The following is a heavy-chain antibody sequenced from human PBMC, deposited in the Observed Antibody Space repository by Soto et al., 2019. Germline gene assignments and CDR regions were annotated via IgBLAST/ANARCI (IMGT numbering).Heavy chain of an antibody. CDR2: IYYSGST. CDR3: ARVALPGYYDSSGSYYFDY. J-gene: IGHJ4*02. Sequence: SETLSLTCTVSGGSTSSGDYYWSWIRQPPGKGLEWIGYIYYSGSTYYNPSLKSRVTISVDTSKNQFSLKLSSVTAADTAVYYCARVALPGYYDSSGSYYFDYWGQGTLVTVSS. D-gene: IGHD3-22*01. V-gene: IGHV4-30-4*01. CDR1: GGSTSSGDYY.